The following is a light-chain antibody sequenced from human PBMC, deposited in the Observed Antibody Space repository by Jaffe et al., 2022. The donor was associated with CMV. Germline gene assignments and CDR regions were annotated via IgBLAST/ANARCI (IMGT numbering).Light chain of an antibody. CDR2: DVN. J-gene: IGLJ2*01. CDR3: SSYTSSSTLGVV. CDR1: SSDIGGYNY. Sequence: QSALTQPASVSGSPGQSITISCSGTSSDIGGYNYVSWYQQHPGKAPKLMIYDVNNRPSGVSDRFSGSKSDNTASLTISGLQAEDEADYYCSSYTSSSTLGVVFGGGTKLTVL. V-gene: IGLV2-14*03.